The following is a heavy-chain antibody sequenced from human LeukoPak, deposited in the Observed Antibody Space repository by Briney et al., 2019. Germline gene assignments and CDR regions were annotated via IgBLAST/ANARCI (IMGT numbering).Heavy chain of an antibody. CDR3: AKESDSGYHSEGPKN. V-gene: IGHV3-30*02. CDR1: GFTFSTYG. J-gene: IGHJ4*02. CDR2: VRNDGSNE. D-gene: IGHD5-12*01. Sequence: GGSLRLSCAASGFTFSTYGIHWVRQAPGKGLEWVAFVRNDGSNEYYVGSVKGRFTISRDKSKNTLYLQMNSLRAEDTAVYSCAKESDSGYHSEGPKNWGLGTLVTVSS.